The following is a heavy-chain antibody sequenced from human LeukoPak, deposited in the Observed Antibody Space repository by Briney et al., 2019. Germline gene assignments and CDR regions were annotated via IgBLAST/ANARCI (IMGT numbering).Heavy chain of an antibody. CDR1: GFTVSSNY. Sequence: GGSLRLSCAASGFTVSSNYMSWVRQAPGKGLEWVSVIYSGGSTYYADSVKGRFTISRDNSKNTLYLQMNSLRAEGTAVYYCARGSSSWSWQDYWGQGTLVTVSS. CDR2: IYSGGST. V-gene: IGHV3-66*01. D-gene: IGHD6-13*01. CDR3: ARGSSSWSWQDY. J-gene: IGHJ4*02.